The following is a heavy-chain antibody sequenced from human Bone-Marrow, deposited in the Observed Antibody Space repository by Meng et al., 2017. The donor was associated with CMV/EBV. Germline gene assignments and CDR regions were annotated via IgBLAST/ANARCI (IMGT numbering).Heavy chain of an antibody. CDR3: AKRDSAWYSDY. V-gene: IGHV3-23*01. CDR2: ITNGGSGT. CDR1: GFTFSSYA. Sequence: GESLKISCATSGFTFSSYAMNWVRQAPGKGLEWVSSITNGGSGTYYADSVKGQFTISRDNSKNTLYLQMNSLRAEDTAVYYCAKRDSAWYSDYWGQGTLVTVSS. J-gene: IGHJ4*02. D-gene: IGHD6-19*01.